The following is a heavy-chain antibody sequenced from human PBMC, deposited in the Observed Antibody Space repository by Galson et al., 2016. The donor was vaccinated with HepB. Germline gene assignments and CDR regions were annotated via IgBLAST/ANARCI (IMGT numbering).Heavy chain of an antibody. J-gene: IGHJ4*02. V-gene: IGHV3-66*01. D-gene: IGHD2-2*01. CDR2: IFGSDTT. Sequence: SLRLSCAASGVSVSINYMTWVRQAPGKGLEWVAMIFGSDTTYYADSVKGRFTISRDTSRNTLFLQMNSLRAEDTAIYYCARVPLLPAAHFDSWGQGALVTVSS. CDR3: ARVPLLPAAHFDS. CDR1: GVSVSINY.